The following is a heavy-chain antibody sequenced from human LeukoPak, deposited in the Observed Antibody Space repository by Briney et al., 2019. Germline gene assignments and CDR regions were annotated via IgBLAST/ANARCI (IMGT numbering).Heavy chain of an antibody. D-gene: IGHD2-2*01. CDR3: AKSRRCSSTSCYAEILDY. J-gene: IGHJ4*02. CDR2: IYSGGST. Sequence: GGSLRLSCAASGFTVSSNYMSWVRQAPGKGLEWVSVIYSGGSTYYADSVKGRFTISRDNSKNTLYLQMNSLRAEDTAVYYCAKSRRCSSTSCYAEILDYWGQGTLVTASS. V-gene: IGHV3-53*01. CDR1: GFTVSSNY.